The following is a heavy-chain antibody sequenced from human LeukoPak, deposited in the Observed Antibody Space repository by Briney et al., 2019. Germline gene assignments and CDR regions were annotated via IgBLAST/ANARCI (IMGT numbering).Heavy chain of an antibody. CDR2: INPNSGGT. D-gene: IGHD2-2*02. V-gene: IGHV1-2*02. Sequence: ASVKVSCKASGYTFTGYYMHWVRQAPGQGLEWMGWINPNSGGTNYAQKVQGRVTMTRDTSISTAYMELSRLRSDDTAVYYCARVACSSTSCYTTWSPFDYWGQGTLVTVSS. CDR1: GYTFTGYY. CDR3: ARVACSSTSCYTTWSPFDY. J-gene: IGHJ4*02.